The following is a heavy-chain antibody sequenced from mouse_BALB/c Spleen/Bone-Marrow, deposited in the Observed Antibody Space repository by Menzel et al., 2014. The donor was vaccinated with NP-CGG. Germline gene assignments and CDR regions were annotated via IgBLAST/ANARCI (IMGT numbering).Heavy chain of an antibody. Sequence: QVHLQQSGSVLVRPGASVKLSCKASGYTFTSSWMHWAKQRPGQGLEWIGEIHPNSGNTNYNEKFKGKATLTVDTSSSTAYVDLSSLTSEDSAVYYCARGGYGNYYFDYWGQGTTLTVSS. V-gene: IGHV1S130*01. CDR2: IHPNSGNT. CDR1: GYTFTSSW. J-gene: IGHJ2*01. D-gene: IGHD2-1*01. CDR3: ARGGYGNYYFDY.